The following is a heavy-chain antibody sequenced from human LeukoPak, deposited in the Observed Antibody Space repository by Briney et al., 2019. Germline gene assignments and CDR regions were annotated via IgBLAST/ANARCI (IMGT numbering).Heavy chain of an antibody. CDR3: ARVRRSYSSSAGAFDI. V-gene: IGHV4-30-2*01. CDR2: IYHSGST. CDR1: GGSISSGGYY. D-gene: IGHD6-6*01. Sequence: SQTLSLTCTVSGGSISSGGYYWSWIRQPPGMGLEWIGYIYHSGSTYYNPSLKSRVTISVDRSKNQFSLKLSSVTAADTAVYYCARVRRSYSSSAGAFDIWGQGTMVTVSS. J-gene: IGHJ3*02.